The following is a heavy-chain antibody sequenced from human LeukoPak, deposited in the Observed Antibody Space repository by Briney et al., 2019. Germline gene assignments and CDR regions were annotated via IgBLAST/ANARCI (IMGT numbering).Heavy chain of an antibody. CDR3: ARSARLMKGVVEVTALDD. V-gene: IGHV3-7*01. D-gene: IGHD3-3*01. CDR1: GFTFSNYW. J-gene: IGHJ4*02. Sequence: TGGSLRLSCAASGFTFSNYWMSWVRQAPGKGLEWVANIKQDRSEKYYVDSVKGRFTISRDNAKNSVYLEMNSLRADDTAVYYCARSARLMKGVVEVTALDDWGQGTLVTVSS. CDR2: IKQDRSEK.